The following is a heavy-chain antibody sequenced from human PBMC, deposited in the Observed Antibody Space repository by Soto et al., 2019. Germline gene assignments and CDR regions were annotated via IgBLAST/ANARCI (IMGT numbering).Heavy chain of an antibody. J-gene: IGHJ4*02. D-gene: IGHD3-3*01. CDR1: GGTFSSYT. CDR2: IIPILGIA. CDR3: ARVSRERDDFWSGPFDC. V-gene: IGHV1-69*02. Sequence: SVKVSCKASGGTFSSYTISWVRQAPGQGLEWMGRIIPILGIANYAQKFQGRVTITADKSTSTAYMELSSLRSEDTAAYYCARVSRERDDFWSGPFDCWGQGNLVTVSS.